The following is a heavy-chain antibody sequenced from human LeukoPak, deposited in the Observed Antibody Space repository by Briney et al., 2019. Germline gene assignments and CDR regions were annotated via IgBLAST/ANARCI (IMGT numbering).Heavy chain of an antibody. Sequence: ASVKVSCKASGGTFSSYAMTWVRQAPGQGLEWMGGIIPIFGTANYAQKLQGRVTITADESTSTAYMELSSLRSEDTAVYYCARAVATTLMNYFDYWGQGTLVTVSS. CDR3: ARAVATTLMNYFDY. CDR2: IIPIFGTA. V-gene: IGHV1-69*13. J-gene: IGHJ4*02. CDR1: GGTFSSYA. D-gene: IGHD5-12*01.